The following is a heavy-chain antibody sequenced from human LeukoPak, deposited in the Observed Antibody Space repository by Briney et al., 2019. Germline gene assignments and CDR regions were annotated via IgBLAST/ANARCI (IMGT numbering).Heavy chain of an antibody. D-gene: IGHD2-2*01. J-gene: IGHJ6*04. CDR3: ARENPRLGYCSSTSCWGPMDV. CDR1: GFTFSSYG. CDR2: IKQDRGEK. Sequence: GRSLRLSCAASGFTFSSYGMHWVRQAPGKGLEWVANIKQDRGEKYYVDSVKGRFTISRDNAKNSLYLQMNSLRAEDTAVYYCARENPRLGYCSSTSCWGPMDVWGKGTTVTVSS. V-gene: IGHV3-7*01.